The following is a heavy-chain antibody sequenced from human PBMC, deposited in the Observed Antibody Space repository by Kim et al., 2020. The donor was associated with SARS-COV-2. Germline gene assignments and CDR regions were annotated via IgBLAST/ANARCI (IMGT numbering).Heavy chain of an antibody. J-gene: IGHJ3*02. CDR2: IIPIFGTA. D-gene: IGHD4-17*01. V-gene: IGHV1-69*13. Sequence: SVKVSCKASGGTFSSYAISWVRQAPGQGLEWMGGIIPIFGTANYAQKFQGRVTITADESTSTAYMELSSLRSEDTAVYYCARLEIYTVRAFDIWGQGTMVTVSS. CDR3: ARLEIYTVRAFDI. CDR1: GGTFSSYA.